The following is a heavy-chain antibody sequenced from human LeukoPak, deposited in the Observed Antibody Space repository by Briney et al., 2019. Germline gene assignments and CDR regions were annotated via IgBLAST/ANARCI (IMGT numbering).Heavy chain of an antibody. D-gene: IGHD3-10*01. CDR1: GFTFSSYW. V-gene: IGHV3-7*01. CDR2: IKQDGSEK. J-gene: IGHJ4*02. CDR3: ARDGAGGYFDY. Sequence: SGGSLRLSCAASGFTFSSYWMSWVRQAPGKGLEWVANIKQDGSEKCYVDSVKGRFTISRDNAKNSLYLQMNSLRAEDTAVYYCARDGAGGYFDYWGQGTLVTVSS.